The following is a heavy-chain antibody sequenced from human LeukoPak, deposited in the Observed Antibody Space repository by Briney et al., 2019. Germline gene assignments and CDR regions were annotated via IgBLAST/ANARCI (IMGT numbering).Heavy chain of an antibody. CDR3: ARDASLSCCGNDCYWAFDR. CDR2: MKQDESKT. D-gene: IGHD2-21*02. V-gene: IGHV3-7*01. J-gene: IGHJ5*02. CDR1: GFSFSNYW. Sequence: PGGSLRLSCVASGFSFSNYWMSWVRQAPGKGLEWVANMKQDESKTYYVDSVKGRFTISRDNAKNSLYLQINSLRAEDTAVYYCARDASLSCCGNDCYWAFDRWGPGNLVTVSS.